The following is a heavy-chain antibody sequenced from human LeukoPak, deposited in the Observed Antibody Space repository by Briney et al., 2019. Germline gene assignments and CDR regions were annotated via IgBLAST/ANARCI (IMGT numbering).Heavy chain of an antibody. V-gene: IGHV7-4-1*02. D-gene: IGHD3-22*01. CDR2: INTNTGNP. CDR1: GYTFTSYA. CDR3: ARQSLYYDSSGYYGYYFDY. J-gene: IGHJ4*02. Sequence: ASVKVSCKASGYTFTSYAMNWVRQAPGQGLEWMGWINTNTGNPTYAQGFTGRFVFSLDTSVGTAYLQISSLKAEDTAVYYCARQSLYYDSSGYYGYYFDYWGQGTLVTVSS.